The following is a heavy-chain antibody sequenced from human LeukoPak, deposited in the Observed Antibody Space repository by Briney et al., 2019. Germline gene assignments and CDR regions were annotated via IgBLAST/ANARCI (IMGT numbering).Heavy chain of an antibody. D-gene: IGHD3-3*01. CDR2: IRYDGSNK. J-gene: IGHJ4*02. Sequence: TGGSLRLSCAASGFTFSSYAMSWVRQAPGKGLEWVAFIRYDGSNKYYADSVKGRFTISRDNSKNTLYLQMNSLRAEDTAVYYCAKGRFLEWLCFYWGQGTLVTVSS. CDR3: AKGRFLEWLCFY. V-gene: IGHV3-30*02. CDR1: GFTFSSYA.